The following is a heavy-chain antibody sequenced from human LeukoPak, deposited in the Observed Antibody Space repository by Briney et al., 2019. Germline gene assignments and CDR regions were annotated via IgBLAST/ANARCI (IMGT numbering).Heavy chain of an antibody. CDR2: ISSSSSYI. D-gene: IGHD3-10*02. J-gene: IGHJ6*04. CDR3: AELGITMIGGV. V-gene: IGHV3-21*01. CDR1: GFTFSSYG. Sequence: GGSLRLSCAASGFTFSSYGMNWVRQAPGKGLEWVSFISSSSSYIYYADSVKGRFTISRDNAKNSPYLQMNSLRAEDTAVYYCAELGITMIGGVWGKGTTVTISS.